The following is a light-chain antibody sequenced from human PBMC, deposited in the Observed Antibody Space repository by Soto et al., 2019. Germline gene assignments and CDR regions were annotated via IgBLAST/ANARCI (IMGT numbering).Light chain of an antibody. J-gene: IGKJ4*02. CDR1: QSISMW. Sequence: DIQMTQSPSTLPASVGDRLTITCRASQSISMWLAWYQQRPGKGPKLLIYKASDLQGGVSSRFSGSGSGTEFTLPISGLQPDDFATYYCKKYYPYRGTFGGGTKGEI. CDR3: KKYYPYRGT. V-gene: IGKV1-5*03. CDR2: KAS.